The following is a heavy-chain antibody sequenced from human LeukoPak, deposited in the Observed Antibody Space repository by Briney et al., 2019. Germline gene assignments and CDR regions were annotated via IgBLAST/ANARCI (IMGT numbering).Heavy chain of an antibody. V-gene: IGHV3-11*06. J-gene: IGHJ6*02. Sequence: GGSLRLSCAASGFTFSDYYMSWIRQAPGKGLEWVSYISSSSSYTNYADSVEGRFTISRDNAKNSLYLQMNSLRAEDTAVYYCARDSGTSYYYYGMDVWGQGTTVTVSS. CDR3: ARDSGTSYYYYGMDV. CDR1: GFTFSDYY. D-gene: IGHD2-2*01. CDR2: ISSSSSYT.